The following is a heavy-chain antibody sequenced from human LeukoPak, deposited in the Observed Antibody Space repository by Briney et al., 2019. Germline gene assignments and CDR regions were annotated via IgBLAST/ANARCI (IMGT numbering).Heavy chain of an antibody. J-gene: IGHJ4*02. Sequence: GGSLRLSCAASGFTFSSYAMSWVRQAPGKGLEWVSAISGSGGSTYYADSVKGRFTISRDNAKNSLYLQMNSLRAEDTAVYYCARDFYSGIYYWGQGTLVTVSS. CDR1: GFTFSSYA. D-gene: IGHD1-14*01. CDR2: ISGSGGST. V-gene: IGHV3-23*01. CDR3: ARDFYSGIYY.